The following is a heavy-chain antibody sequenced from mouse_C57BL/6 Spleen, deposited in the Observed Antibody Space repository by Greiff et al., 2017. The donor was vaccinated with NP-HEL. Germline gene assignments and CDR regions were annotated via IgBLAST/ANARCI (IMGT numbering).Heavy chain of an antibody. J-gene: IGHJ2*01. Sequence: QVQLQQSGPELVKPGASVKISCKASGYAFSSSWMNWVKQRPGKGLEWIGRIYPGDGDTNYNGKFKGKATLTADKSSSTAYMQLSSLTSEDSAVYFCARGDSNYGNFDYWGQGTTLTVSS. CDR2: IYPGDGDT. CDR1: GYAFSSSW. CDR3: ARGDSNYGNFDY. D-gene: IGHD2-5*01. V-gene: IGHV1-82*01.